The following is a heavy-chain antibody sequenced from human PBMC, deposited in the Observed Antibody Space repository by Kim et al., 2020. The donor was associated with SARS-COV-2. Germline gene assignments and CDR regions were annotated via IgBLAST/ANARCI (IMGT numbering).Heavy chain of an antibody. J-gene: IGHJ4*02. Sequence: GGSLRLSCAASGFTFSGYWMTWVRQAPGKRLEWVANIKEDGSEKHYVDSVRGRFTISRDNARNSLFLQMNSLRSEDTAVYYCARAGSGWYNYWGRGTLVAVSS. D-gene: IGHD6-19*01. CDR1: GFTFSGYW. V-gene: IGHV3-7*01. CDR3: ARAGSGWYNY. CDR2: IKEDGSEK.